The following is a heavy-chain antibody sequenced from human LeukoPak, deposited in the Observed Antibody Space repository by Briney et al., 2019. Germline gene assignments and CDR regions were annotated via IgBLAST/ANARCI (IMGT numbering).Heavy chain of an antibody. CDR1: GFTFSSYW. D-gene: IGHD3/OR15-3a*01. J-gene: IGHJ4*02. Sequence: GGSLRLSCAASGFTFSSYWMHWVRQAPGKGLVWVSRITSDGSSTNYADSVKGRFTISRDNAKDTLYLQMNSLRAGDTAVYYCARDLDWGLKTWSLGTLVTVSS. CDR3: ARDLDWGLKT. CDR2: ITSDGSST. V-gene: IGHV3-74*01.